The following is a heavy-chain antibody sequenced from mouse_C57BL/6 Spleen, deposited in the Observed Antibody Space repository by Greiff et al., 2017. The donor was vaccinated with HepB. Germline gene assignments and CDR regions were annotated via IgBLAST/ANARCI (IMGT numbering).Heavy chain of an antibody. CDR2: ISSGSSTI. CDR3: ARGGSSPYWYFDV. V-gene: IGHV5-17*01. Sequence: EVMLVESGGGLVKPGGSLKLSCAASGFTFSDYGMHWVRQAPEKGLEWVAYISSGSSTIYYADTVKGRFTISRDNAKNTLFLQMTSLRSEDTAMYYCARGGSSPYWYFDVWGTRTTVTVSS. D-gene: IGHD1-1*01. CDR1: GFTFSDYG. J-gene: IGHJ1*03.